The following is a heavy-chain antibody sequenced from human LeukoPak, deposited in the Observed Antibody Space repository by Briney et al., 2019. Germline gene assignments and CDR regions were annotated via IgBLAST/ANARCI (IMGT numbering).Heavy chain of an antibody. CDR1: GFTFSSYG. Sequence: PGGSLRLSCAASGFTFSSYGMHWVRQAPGKGLEWVAFIRYDGSNKYYADSVKGRFTISRDNAKNSLYLQMNSLRAEDTAVYYCARDRGDDYGDYGNGAFDIWGQGTMVTVSS. J-gene: IGHJ3*02. V-gene: IGHV3-30*02. CDR3: ARDRGDDYGDYGNGAFDI. CDR2: IRYDGSNK. D-gene: IGHD4-17*01.